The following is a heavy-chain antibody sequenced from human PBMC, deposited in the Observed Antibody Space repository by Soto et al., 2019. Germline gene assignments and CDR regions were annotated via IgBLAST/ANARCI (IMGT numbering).Heavy chain of an antibody. CDR1: GYTFTSYG. CDR3: ARWITGTGLNWFDP. CDR2: ISAYNGNT. Sequence: ASVKVSCKASGYTFTSYGISWVRQAPGQGLEWMGWISAYNGNTNYAQKLQGRVTVTTDTSTSTAYMELRSLRSDDTAVYYCARWITGTGLNWFDPWGQGTLVTVSS. V-gene: IGHV1-18*01. J-gene: IGHJ5*02. D-gene: IGHD1-20*01.